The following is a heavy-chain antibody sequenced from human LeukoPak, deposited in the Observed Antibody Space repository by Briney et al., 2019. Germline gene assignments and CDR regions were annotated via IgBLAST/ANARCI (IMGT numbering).Heavy chain of an antibody. V-gene: IGHV4-59*08. J-gene: IGHJ3*02. D-gene: IGHD5-24*01. CDR3: ARLRELAALHDALDI. CDR2: ISYTGST. Sequence: SETLSLTCTVSGGSISTYYWNWLRQPPGKGLEWIGYISYTGSTNYSPSLKSRVTMSVDTSKNQFSLKLSSATAADTAVYYCARLRELAALHDALDIWGQGTMVTVCS. CDR1: GGSISTYY.